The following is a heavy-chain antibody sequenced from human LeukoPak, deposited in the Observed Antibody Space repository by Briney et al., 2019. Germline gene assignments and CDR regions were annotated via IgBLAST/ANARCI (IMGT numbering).Heavy chain of an antibody. Sequence: GGSLRLSCAASGFTVSSNYMSWVRQAPGKGLEWVSVIYSGGSTYYADSVKGRFTISRDNSKNTLYLQMNSLRAEDTAVYYCARDRRFGELTFDYWGQGTLVTVSS. CDR1: GFTVSSNY. J-gene: IGHJ4*02. D-gene: IGHD3-10*01. CDR3: ARDRRFGELTFDY. V-gene: IGHV3-53*01. CDR2: IYSGGST.